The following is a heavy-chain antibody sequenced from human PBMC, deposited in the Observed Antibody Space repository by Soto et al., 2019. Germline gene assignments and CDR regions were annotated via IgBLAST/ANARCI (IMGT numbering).Heavy chain of an antibody. D-gene: IGHD4-17*01. Sequence: QVQLQESGPGLVEPSQTLSLTCSVSGGSISTTDYYWSWIRQPPGKGLEWIGYIHYSGTTNSNPALKSRVSISRDTSKNQFSLKLTSVSAADTAIYYCVRDNYGDYDSWGQGTLVTVSS. V-gene: IGHV4-30-4*01. CDR2: IHYSGTT. CDR3: VRDNYGDYDS. J-gene: IGHJ5*01. CDR1: GGSISTTDYY.